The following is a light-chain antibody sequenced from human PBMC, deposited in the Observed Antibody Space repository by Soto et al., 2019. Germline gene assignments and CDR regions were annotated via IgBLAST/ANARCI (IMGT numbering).Light chain of an antibody. V-gene: IGLV1-44*01. CDR2: TAG. CDR3: QPYDISLSWV. Sequence: QSVLTQPLSASASPGQRVTISCSGGSSNIGSNTVAWYQHLPGTAPPRLIFTAGQRPSGVPGRFSGSKSGTSASLAITGLQAEDEADYYCQPYDISLSWVFGGGTKLTVL. CDR1: SSNIGSNT. J-gene: IGLJ3*02.